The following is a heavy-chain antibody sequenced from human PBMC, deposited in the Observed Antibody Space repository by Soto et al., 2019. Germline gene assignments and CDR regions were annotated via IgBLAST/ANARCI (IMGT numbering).Heavy chain of an antibody. J-gene: IGHJ6*02. CDR2: IYYSAST. V-gene: IGHV4-30-4*01. D-gene: IGHD4-4*01. CDR1: GGSISSGIYY. Sequence: SETLSLTCTVSGGSISSGIYYWSWIRRPPGKGLEWIGYIYYSASTYYNPSLKSRVTMSVDTSKNQFSLRLSSVTAADTAVYSCARDSMTTVTTGYYYDMDVWGQGTTVTVSS. CDR3: ARDSMTTVTTGYYYDMDV.